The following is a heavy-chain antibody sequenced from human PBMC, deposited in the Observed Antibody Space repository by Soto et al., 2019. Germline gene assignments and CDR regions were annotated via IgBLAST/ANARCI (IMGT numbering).Heavy chain of an antibody. D-gene: IGHD6-19*01. Sequence: QITLKESGPTLVKPTQTLTLTCTFSGFSISTSGVGVGWIRQPPTKALEWLALIYWNDDKRYSPSLKARLTITKDTSKNQVVLTMTNMDPVDTATYYCAHRPSGWYLFDYWGQGTLVTVSS. V-gene: IGHV2-5*01. J-gene: IGHJ4*02. CDR1: GFSISTSGVG. CDR3: AHRPSGWYLFDY. CDR2: IYWNDDK.